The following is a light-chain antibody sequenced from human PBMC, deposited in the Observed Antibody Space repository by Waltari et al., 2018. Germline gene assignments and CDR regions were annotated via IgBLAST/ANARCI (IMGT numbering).Light chain of an antibody. CDR3: AAWDDSLNGPV. CDR1: SSHIGSNT. J-gene: IGLJ3*02. V-gene: IGLV1-44*01. Sequence: QSVLTQPPSASGPPGQRVTIPCSGSSSHIGSNTVNWYQQLPGTAPKLLIYSNNQRPSGVPDRFSGSKSGTSASLAISGLQSEDEADYYCAAWDDSLNGPVFGGGTKLTVL. CDR2: SNN.